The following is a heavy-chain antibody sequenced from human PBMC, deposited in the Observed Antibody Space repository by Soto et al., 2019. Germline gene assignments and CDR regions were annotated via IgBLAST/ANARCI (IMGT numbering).Heavy chain of an antibody. CDR3: ARYLAIAVVAAANWFDP. Sequence: GGSLRLSCAASGFTFSHYYMSWIRQAPGKGLEWVSYIRSSGSTIYYADAVKGRFTISRDNAKNSLYLQMNSLRAEDTAVYYYARYLAIAVVAAANWFDPWGEVNLVTVSS. V-gene: IGHV3-11*01. CDR2: IRSSGSTI. D-gene: IGHD2-2*01. J-gene: IGHJ5*02. CDR1: GFTFSHYY.